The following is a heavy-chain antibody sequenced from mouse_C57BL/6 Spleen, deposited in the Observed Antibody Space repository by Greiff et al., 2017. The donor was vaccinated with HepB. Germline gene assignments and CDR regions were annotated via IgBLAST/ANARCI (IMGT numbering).Heavy chain of an antibody. CDR1: GFSLTSYG. Sequence: VQLVESGPGLVQPSQSLSITCTVSGFSLTSYGVHWVRQSPGKGLEWLGVIWSGGSTDYNAAFISRLSISKDNSKSQVFFKMNSLQADDTAIYYCASYSNPYYYAMDYWGQGTSVTVSS. J-gene: IGHJ4*01. CDR3: ASYSNPYYYAMDY. CDR2: IWSGGST. V-gene: IGHV2-2*01. D-gene: IGHD2-5*01.